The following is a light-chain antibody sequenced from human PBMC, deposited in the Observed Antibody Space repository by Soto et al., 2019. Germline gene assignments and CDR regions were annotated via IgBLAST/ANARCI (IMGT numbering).Light chain of an antibody. J-gene: IGLJ1*01. Sequence: QSALTQPPSVSGSPGQSVAISCTGTSSDVGSYNRVAWYQQPPGTAPKLIIYDVTNRPSGVPDRFSGSKSGNTASLTISGLQAEDEADYYCNSFTTSSTYVFRTGTKLTVL. CDR3: NSFTTSSTYV. CDR1: SSDVGSYNR. CDR2: DVT. V-gene: IGLV2-18*02.